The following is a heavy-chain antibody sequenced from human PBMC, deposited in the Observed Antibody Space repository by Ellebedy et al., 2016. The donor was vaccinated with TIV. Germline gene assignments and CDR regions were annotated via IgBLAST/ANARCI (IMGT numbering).Heavy chain of an antibody. CDR3: AREHSSGYSNFDY. V-gene: IGHV3-48*04. CDR1: GFTFNTYS. CDR2: ISSGSSSI. J-gene: IGHJ4*02. Sequence: GESLKISCAASGFTFNTYSMNWVRQAPGKGLEWLSYISSGSSSIFYADSVKGRFTISRDNTNSSLSLQMNSLRAEDTAVYYCAREHSSGYSNFDYWGQGTLVTVSS. D-gene: IGHD3-22*01.